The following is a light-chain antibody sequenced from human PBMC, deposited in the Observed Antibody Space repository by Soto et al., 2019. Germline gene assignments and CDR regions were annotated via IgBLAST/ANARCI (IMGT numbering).Light chain of an antibody. J-gene: IGKJ2*01. V-gene: IGKV3-20*01. Sequence: ESVLTQSPGTLSLSPGERATLSCRASQSVSNSFFAWYQQKPGQAPRLLIYGVSSRATGIPDRFSGSGSGTDFTLTISRLETEDFVVYYCQQYSTVPHTFGQGTKLEVK. CDR1: QSVSNSF. CDR3: QQYSTVPHT. CDR2: GVS.